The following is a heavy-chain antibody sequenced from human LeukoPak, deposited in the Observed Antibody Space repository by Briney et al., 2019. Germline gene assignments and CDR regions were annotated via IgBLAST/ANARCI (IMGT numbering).Heavy chain of an antibody. V-gene: IGHV4-31*03. CDR1: GGSISSGGYY. D-gene: IGHD3-3*01. J-gene: IGHJ5*02. Sequence: SQTLSLTCTVSGGSISSGGYYWSWIRQHPGRGLEWIGYIYYSGSTYYNPFLKSRVTISVDTSKNQFSLKLSSVTAADTAVYYCARELRFLEGPFDPWGQGTLVTVSS. CDR3: ARELRFLEGPFDP. CDR2: IYYSGST.